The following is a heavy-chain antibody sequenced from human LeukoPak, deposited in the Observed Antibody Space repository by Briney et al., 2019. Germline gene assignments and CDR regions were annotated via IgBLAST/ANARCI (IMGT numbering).Heavy chain of an antibody. D-gene: IGHD2-2*01. CDR2: IYYSGST. CDR1: GGSISSGDYY. J-gene: IGHJ4*02. Sequence: PSQTLSLTCTVSGGSISSGDYYWSWIRQPPGKGLEWIGYIYYSGSTYYNPSLKSRVTISVDTSKNQFSLKLSSVTAADTAVYYCARDSSQLLLPFDYWGQGTLVTVSS. V-gene: IGHV4-30-4*08. CDR3: ARDSSQLLLPFDY.